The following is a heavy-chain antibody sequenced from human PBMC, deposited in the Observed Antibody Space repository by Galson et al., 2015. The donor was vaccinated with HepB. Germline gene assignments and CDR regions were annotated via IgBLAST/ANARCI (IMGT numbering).Heavy chain of an antibody. CDR3: ARGLAVRGENTKLKDDYYGMDV. CDR2: ISSNGGST. D-gene: IGHD3-10*01. CDR1: GFTFSSYA. Sequence: SLRLSCAASGFTFSSYAMHWVRQAPGKGLEYVSAISSNGGSTYYANSVKGRFTISRDNSKNTLYLQMGSLRSEDTAVYYCARGLAVRGENTKLKDDYYGMDVWGQGTTVTVSS. J-gene: IGHJ6*02. V-gene: IGHV3-64*01.